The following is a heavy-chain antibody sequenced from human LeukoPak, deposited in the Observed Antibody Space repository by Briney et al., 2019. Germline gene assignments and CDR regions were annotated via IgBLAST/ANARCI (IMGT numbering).Heavy chain of an antibody. V-gene: IGHV3-33*01. Sequence: GRSLRLSCEASGFAFIDFGIHWVRQAPGKGLEWVAVTWSDGNKKYYSESVKGRFTISRDNSKNTVHLQMNSLRLEDTALYYCVREVPDGTNSYFDFWGHGALVTVSS. CDR2: TWSDGNKK. CDR1: GFAFIDFG. D-gene: IGHD5-24*01. CDR3: VREVPDGTNSYFDF. J-gene: IGHJ4*01.